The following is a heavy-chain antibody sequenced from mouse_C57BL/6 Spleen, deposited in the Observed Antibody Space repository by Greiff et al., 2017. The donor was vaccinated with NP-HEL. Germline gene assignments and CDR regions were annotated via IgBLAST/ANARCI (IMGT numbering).Heavy chain of an antibody. CDR1: GFTFSSYA. V-gene: IGHV5-9-1*02. CDR2: ISSGGDYI. Sequence: EVKLMESGEGLVKPGGSLKLSCAASGFTFSSYAMSWVRQTPEQRLEWVAYISSGGDYINYADTVKGRFTISRDNARNTLYLQMSSLKSEDTAMYYCTIITTVVATCAMDYWGQGTSVTVSS. J-gene: IGHJ4*01. D-gene: IGHD1-1*01. CDR3: TIITTVVATCAMDY.